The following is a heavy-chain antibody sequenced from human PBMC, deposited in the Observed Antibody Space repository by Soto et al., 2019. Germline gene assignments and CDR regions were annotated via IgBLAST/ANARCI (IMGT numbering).Heavy chain of an antibody. V-gene: IGHV3-13*01. CDR3: ARETNIDSSSSPHGMDV. CDR1: GFTFSNYD. CDR2: IGTAGDT. Sequence: EVQLVESGGGLVQPGGSLRLSCAASGFTFSNYDLHWVRQATGKGLEWVSGIGTAGDTYYPGSVKGRFTISRENAKNSLYLQMNSLRAGDTAVYYCARETNIDSSSSPHGMDVWGQGTTVTVSS. J-gene: IGHJ6*02. D-gene: IGHD3-22*01.